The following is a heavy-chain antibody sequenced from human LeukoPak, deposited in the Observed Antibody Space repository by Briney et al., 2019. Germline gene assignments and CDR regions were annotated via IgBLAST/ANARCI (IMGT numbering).Heavy chain of an antibody. CDR2: IYYSGST. Sequence: SETLSLTCTISGGSISSYYWSWIRQPPGKGLEWIGYIYYSGSTNYNPSLKSRVTISVDTSKNQFSLKLSSVTAADTAVYYCAAHLMVYALELWGQGTLVTVSS. D-gene: IGHD2-8*01. J-gene: IGHJ4*02. CDR3: AAHLMVYALEL. V-gene: IGHV4-59*01. CDR1: GGSISSYY.